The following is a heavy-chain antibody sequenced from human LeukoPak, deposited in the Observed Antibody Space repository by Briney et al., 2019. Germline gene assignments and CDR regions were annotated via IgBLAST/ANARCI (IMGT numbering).Heavy chain of an antibody. CDR2: IIPIFGTA. J-gene: IGHJ4*02. Sequence: GASVKVSCKASGGTFSSYAISWVRQAPGQGLEWMGGIIPIFGTANYAQKFQGRVTITADESTSTAYMELSSLRSEDTAVYYCAKDLGYYYGSGSYLLDYWGQGTLVTVSS. V-gene: IGHV1-69*13. CDR1: GGTFSSYA. D-gene: IGHD3-10*01. CDR3: AKDLGYYYGSGSYLLDY.